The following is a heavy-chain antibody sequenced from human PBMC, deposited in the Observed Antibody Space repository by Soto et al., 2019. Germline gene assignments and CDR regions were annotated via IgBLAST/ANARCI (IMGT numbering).Heavy chain of an antibody. CDR3: ARGPEYHFDNSGFKY. Sequence: PSETLSLTCTVSCGSISSAGYYWSWIRQHPGKGLEWIGYIYYSGDTNYNPSLKSRVSMSVDTSKNQFSLKLRSVTAADTAVYYCARGPEYHFDNSGFKYWGQGTPVTVSS. D-gene: IGHD3-22*01. J-gene: IGHJ4*02. CDR1: CGSISSAGYY. CDR2: IYYSGDT. V-gene: IGHV4-31*03.